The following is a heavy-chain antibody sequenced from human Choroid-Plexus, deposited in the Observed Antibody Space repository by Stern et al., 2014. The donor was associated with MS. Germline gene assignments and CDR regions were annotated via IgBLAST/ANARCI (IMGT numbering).Heavy chain of an antibody. V-gene: IGHV1-69*06. CDR1: GDTFSRYA. Sequence: VQLEESGAEVTKPGSSVKVSCKASGDTFSRYAINWVRQVPGQGLEWLGGITPVFGTTNYAQKFQGRVTITADKSTNTAYMELMTLRSEDTAVYYCARGGGLVGYFDYWGQGTLVSVSS. CDR2: ITPVFGTT. D-gene: IGHD1-26*01. J-gene: IGHJ4*02. CDR3: ARGGGLVGYFDY.